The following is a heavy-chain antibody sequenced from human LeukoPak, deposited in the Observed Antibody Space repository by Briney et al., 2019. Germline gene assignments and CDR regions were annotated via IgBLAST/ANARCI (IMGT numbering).Heavy chain of an antibody. J-gene: IGHJ6*02. Sequence: GRSLRLSCAASGFTFSSYAMHWVRQAPGKGLEWVAVISYDGRNKYYTDSVKGRFTISRDNSKNTLYLQMNSLRVEDTAVYYCARDRSVVVPAASGVRTYYYYYGMDVWGQGTTVTVSS. CDR3: ARDRSVVVPAASGVRTYYYYYGMDV. CDR2: ISYDGRNK. CDR1: GFTFSSYA. D-gene: IGHD2-2*01. V-gene: IGHV3-30*04.